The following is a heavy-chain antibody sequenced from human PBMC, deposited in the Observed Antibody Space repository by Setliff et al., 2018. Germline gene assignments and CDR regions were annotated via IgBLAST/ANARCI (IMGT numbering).Heavy chain of an antibody. CDR3: ARRSPAYYSDSSGYFYDTSPYMDV. CDR2: IHHSGSA. J-gene: IGHJ6*03. CDR1: DGSISTYY. V-gene: IGHV4-59*08. D-gene: IGHD3-22*01. Sequence: LSLTCTVSDGSISTYYWSWIRQPPGKRLEWIGFIHHSGSAHYNPSLKSRVTISVDTSKNQFSLKLSSVTAADTAVYYCARRSPAYYSDSSGYFYDTSPYMDVWGKGTTVTVSS.